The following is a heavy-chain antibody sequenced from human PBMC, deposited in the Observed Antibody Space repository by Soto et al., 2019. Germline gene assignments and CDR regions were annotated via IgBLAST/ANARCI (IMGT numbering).Heavy chain of an antibody. CDR1: GFTLSNAW. J-gene: IGHJ6*02. CDR2: IKSKTDGGTT. CDR3: TILSIVVPLGYYYGMDV. Sequence: EVQLVESGGGLVKPGGSLRLSCAASGFTLSNAWMNWVRQAPGKGLEWVGRIKSKTDGGTTDYAAPVKGRFTISRDDSKNTLYLQMNRMKAEDTAVYYCTILSIVVPLGYYYGMDVWGQGTTVTVSS. V-gene: IGHV3-15*07. D-gene: IGHD3-22*01.